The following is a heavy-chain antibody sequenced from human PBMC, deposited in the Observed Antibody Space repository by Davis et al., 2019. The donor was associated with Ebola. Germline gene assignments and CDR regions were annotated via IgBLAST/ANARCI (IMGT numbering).Heavy chain of an antibody. CDR1: GGTFSSYD. CDR3: VRAGYSYGYGFDF. CDR2: MNPNSGNT. D-gene: IGHD5-18*01. V-gene: IGHV1-8*02. Sequence: ASVKVSCKASGGTFSSYDINWVRQATGQGLEWMGWMNPNSGNTGYAQKFQGRITVTRNTSISTAYMELSSLRSEDTAVYYCVRAGYSYGYGFDFWGQGTLVTVSS. J-gene: IGHJ4*02.